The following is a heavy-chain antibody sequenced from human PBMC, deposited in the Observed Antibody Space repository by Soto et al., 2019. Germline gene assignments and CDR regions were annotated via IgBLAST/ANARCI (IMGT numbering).Heavy chain of an antibody. CDR3: ARELAVVVVAATPAYYYYGMDV. D-gene: IGHD2-15*01. CDR2: IYHSGST. J-gene: IGHJ6*02. Sequence: NPSETLSLTCAVSGGSISSSNWWSWVRQPPGKGLEWIGEIYHSGSTNYNPSLKSRVTISVDKSKNQFSLKLSSVTAADTAVYYCARELAVVVVAATPAYYYYGMDVWGQGTTVTVSS. V-gene: IGHV4-4*02. CDR1: GGSISSSNW.